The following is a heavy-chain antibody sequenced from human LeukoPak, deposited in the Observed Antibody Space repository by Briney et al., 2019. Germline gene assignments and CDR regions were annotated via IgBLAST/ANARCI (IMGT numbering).Heavy chain of an antibody. CDR1: GGSISSYY. CDR2: IYYSGST. CDR3: ARGYSGSFSFDY. V-gene: IGHV4-59*01. Sequence: SETLSLXCTVSGGSISSYYWSWIRQPPGKGLEWIGYIYYSGSTNYNPSLKSRVTISVDTSKNQFSLKLSSVTAADTAVYYCARGYSGSFSFDYWGQGTLVTVSS. D-gene: IGHD1-26*01. J-gene: IGHJ4*02.